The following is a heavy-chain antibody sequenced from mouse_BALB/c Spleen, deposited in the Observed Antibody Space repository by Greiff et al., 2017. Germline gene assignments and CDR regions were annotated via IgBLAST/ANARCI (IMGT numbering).Heavy chain of an antibody. CDR2: ISYDGSN. CDR1: GYSITSGYY. V-gene: IGHV3-6*02. J-gene: IGHJ3*01. Sequence: EVKLLESGPGLVKPSQSLSLTCSVTGYSITSGYYWNWIRQFPGNKLEWMGYISYDGSNNYNPSLKNRISITRDTSKNQFFLKLNSVTTEDTATYYCASNYPWFAYWGQGTLVTVSA. D-gene: IGHD2-1*01. CDR3: ASNYPWFAY.